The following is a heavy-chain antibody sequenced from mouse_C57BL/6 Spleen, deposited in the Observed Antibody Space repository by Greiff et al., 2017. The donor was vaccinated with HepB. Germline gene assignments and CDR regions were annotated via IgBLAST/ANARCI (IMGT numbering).Heavy chain of an antibody. J-gene: IGHJ4*01. Sequence: EVKLVESGPVLVKPGASVKMSCKASGYTFTDYYMNWVKQSHGKSLEWIGVINPYNGGTSYNQKFKGKATLTVDKSSSTAYMELNSLTSEDSAVYYCAKDMMVTTRYYAMDYWGQGTSVTVSS. D-gene: IGHD2-3*01. CDR2: INPYNGGT. CDR1: GYTFTDYY. V-gene: IGHV1-19*01. CDR3: AKDMMVTTRYYAMDY.